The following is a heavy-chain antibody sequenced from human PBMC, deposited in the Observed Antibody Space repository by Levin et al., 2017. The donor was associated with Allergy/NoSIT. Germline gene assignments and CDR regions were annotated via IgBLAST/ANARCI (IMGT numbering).Heavy chain of an antibody. CDR1: GYTFTSYG. V-gene: IGHV1-18*01. D-gene: IGHD6-6*01. CDR2: ISPYNGNT. CDR3: ARDYKYSSSSGFGY. Sequence: ASVKVSCKASGYTFTSYGINWVRQAPGQGLEWMGWISPYNGNTNYAQKPQGRVTMTTDTSTSAVYIVLRSLSSDETAMYYCARDYKYSSSSGFGYWGQGTLVPVSS. J-gene: IGHJ4*02.